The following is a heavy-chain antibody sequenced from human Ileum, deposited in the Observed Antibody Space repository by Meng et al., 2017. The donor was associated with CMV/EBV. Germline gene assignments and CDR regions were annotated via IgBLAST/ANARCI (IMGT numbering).Heavy chain of an antibody. CDR1: GYKFSDYY. CDR2: IYPNSGGT. V-gene: IGHV1-2*06. Sequence: GPLEQSGDEVKKPGASVKVSCKASGYKFSDYYIHWVRQAPGQGLEWMGRIYPNSGGTINAQKFQGRITMTRDTPITTAYMELSSLTSDDTAVYYCTTDCAGGACYGRAFDYWGQGSLVTVFS. D-gene: IGHD2-8*02. J-gene: IGHJ4*02. CDR3: TTDCAGGACYGRAFDY.